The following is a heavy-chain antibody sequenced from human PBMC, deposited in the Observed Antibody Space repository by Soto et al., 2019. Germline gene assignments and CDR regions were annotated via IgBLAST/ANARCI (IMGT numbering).Heavy chain of an antibody. CDR1: GFVFRTNA. J-gene: IGHJ4*02. Sequence: DEQLVESGGDLVQPGGSLRLSCAASGFVFRTNAMSWVRQRPGQGLEWVSAIRGSGDNTYYADSVKGRFSISRDNSKNTLFLQMNSLKTEDTAVYYCTTVNPYISDSRGHCYWGQGTLVTVSS. D-gene: IGHD3-22*01. V-gene: IGHV3-23*04. CDR3: TTVNPYISDSRGHCY. CDR2: IRGSGDNT.